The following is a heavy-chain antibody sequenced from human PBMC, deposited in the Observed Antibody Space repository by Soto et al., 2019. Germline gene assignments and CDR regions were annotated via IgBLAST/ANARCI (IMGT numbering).Heavy chain of an antibody. CDR3: ASPATVTNLYYFDY. V-gene: IGHV1-69*13. J-gene: IGHJ4*02. Sequence: ASVKVSCKASGGTFSSYAISWVRQAPGQGLEWMGRIIPIFGTANCAKKFQGRVTITADESTSTAYMELSSLRSEDTAVYYCASPATVTNLYYFDYWSQGTLVTVS. D-gene: IGHD4-17*01. CDR1: GGTFSSYA. CDR2: IIPIFGTA.